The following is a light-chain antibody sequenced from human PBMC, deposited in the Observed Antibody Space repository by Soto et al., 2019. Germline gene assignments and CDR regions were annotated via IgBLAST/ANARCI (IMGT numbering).Light chain of an antibody. V-gene: IGKV1-39*01. CDR1: QSITNS. J-gene: IGKJ3*01. Sequence: DIQMTQSPSSLSASVGDRVTITCRASQSITNSLNWYQHKPGKAPTLVVYAASSLQSGVPSMFSGSGSGTDFTLTISSLQPEDFATYFCQQGHSMPLTFGPGTKVDIK. CDR3: QQGHSMPLT. CDR2: AAS.